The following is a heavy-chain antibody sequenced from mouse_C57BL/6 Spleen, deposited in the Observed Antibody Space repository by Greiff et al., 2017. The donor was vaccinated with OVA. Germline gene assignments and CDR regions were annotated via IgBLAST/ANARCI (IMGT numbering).Heavy chain of an antibody. CDR3: AREEITTVVADY. D-gene: IGHD1-1*01. V-gene: IGHV1-59*01. CDR2: IDPSDSYT. CDR1: GYTFTSYW. J-gene: IGHJ2*01. Sequence: VQLQQPGAELVRPGTSVKLSCKASGYTFTSYWMHWVKQRPGQGLEWIGVIDPSDSYTNYNQKFKGKATLTVDTSSSTAYMQLSSLTSEDSAVYYCAREEITTVVADYWGQGTTLTVSS.